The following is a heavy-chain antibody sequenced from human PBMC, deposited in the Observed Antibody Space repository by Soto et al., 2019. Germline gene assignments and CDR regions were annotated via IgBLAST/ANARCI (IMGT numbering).Heavy chain of an antibody. J-gene: IGHJ4*02. CDR2: ISAYNGNK. D-gene: IGHD6-6*01. CDR3: ARTGGGMAARPLDY. Sequence: QIQLVQSGGKVKKPGASVEVSCKASGYMFTSYGISWVRQAPGQGLEWLAWISAYNGNKKYAQKFKGRVTMPTDTSTGTVSLELQNLRSDDTAIYYCARTGGGMAARPLDYWGQGSLVTVSS. CDR1: GYMFTSYG. V-gene: IGHV1-18*04.